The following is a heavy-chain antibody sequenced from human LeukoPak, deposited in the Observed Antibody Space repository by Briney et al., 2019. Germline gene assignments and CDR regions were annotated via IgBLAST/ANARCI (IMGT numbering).Heavy chain of an antibody. V-gene: IGHV4-4*07. J-gene: IGHJ5*02. Sequence: SETLSLTCTVSGGSISSYYWSWIRQPAGKGLEWIGRIYTSGSTTNNPSLTSRVTMSVDTSKRRFALKLSSVTAADTAVYYCARDVFNTAGQLSKGANWFDPWGQGTLVTVSS. CDR3: ARDVFNTAGQLSKGANWFDP. CDR1: GGSISSYY. CDR2: IYTSGST. D-gene: IGHD5-18*01.